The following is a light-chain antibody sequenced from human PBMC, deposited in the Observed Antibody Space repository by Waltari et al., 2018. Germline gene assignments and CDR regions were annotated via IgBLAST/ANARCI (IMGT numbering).Light chain of an antibody. CDR3: SSYTNRDTHVI. V-gene: IGLV2-14*03. Sequence: QSTLTQPASVSGSPGQSITISCTGTNSDVGGYNYVSWYQQLPGKAPKLMIYDVNKWPSGVSNRFSGSKSGNTASLTISGLQAEDEADYYCSSYTNRDTHVIFGGGTKLTFL. J-gene: IGLJ2*01. CDR1: NSDVGGYNY. CDR2: DVN.